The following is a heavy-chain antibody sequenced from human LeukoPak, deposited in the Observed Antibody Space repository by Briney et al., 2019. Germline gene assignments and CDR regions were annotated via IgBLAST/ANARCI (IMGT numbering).Heavy chain of an antibody. CDR1: GFSFSRYA. D-gene: IGHD1-26*01. J-gene: IGHJ6*02. CDR3: AKDWESPMDV. CDR2: ISDSGGRT. V-gene: IGHV3-23*01. Sequence: GGSLRLSCAASGFSFSRYAMSWARQAPGKGLAWVSGISDSGGRTYYADSVKGRFTVSRDDSKNTLYLQMNSLRAEDMAVYYCAKDWESPMDVWGQGTTVTVSS.